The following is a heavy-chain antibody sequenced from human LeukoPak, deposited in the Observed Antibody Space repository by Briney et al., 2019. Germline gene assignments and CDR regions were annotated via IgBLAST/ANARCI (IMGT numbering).Heavy chain of an antibody. CDR1: GGSITSDY. Sequence: SETLSLTSAASGGSITSDYWSCLRQSPGKGLEWLGYIYSRGTNYNPSLKSRVTISADTSKNRFSLKLTSVTAAYTAVYFCARERGTANFDYSGLTLRYYHMDVWGKGTTVTVSS. V-gene: IGHV4-59*13. CDR2: IYSRGT. D-gene: IGHD5-12*01. J-gene: IGHJ6*03. CDR3: ARERGTANFDYSGLTLRYYHMDV.